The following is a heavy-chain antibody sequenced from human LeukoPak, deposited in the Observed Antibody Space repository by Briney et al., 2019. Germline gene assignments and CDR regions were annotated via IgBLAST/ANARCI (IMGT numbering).Heavy chain of an antibody. J-gene: IGHJ4*02. Sequence: GGSLRLSCAASGFTFSSYAMSWVRQAPGKGLEYVSAISSNGGSTYYANSVKGRFTISRDNSKNTLYLQMGSLRAEDMAVYYCARDSLTYYYDSSGYYYARHFDYWGQGTLVTVSS. D-gene: IGHD3-22*01. V-gene: IGHV3-64*01. CDR1: GFTFSSYA. CDR2: ISSNGGST. CDR3: ARDSLTYYYDSSGYYYARHFDY.